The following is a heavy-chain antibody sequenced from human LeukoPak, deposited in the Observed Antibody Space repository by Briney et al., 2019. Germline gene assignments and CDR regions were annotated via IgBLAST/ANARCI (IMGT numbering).Heavy chain of an antibody. CDR1: GFTFSSYE. V-gene: IGHV3-48*03. J-gene: IGHJ3*02. D-gene: IGHD3-22*01. CDR2: ISHSGNTI. CDR3: ARGDNSGYYHGRFAFDI. Sequence: GGSLRLSCAVSGFTFSSYEMNWVRQAPGKGLEWVSYISHSGNTIYSADSVEGRFTISRDNAKNSLYLQMNSLRAEDTAVYYCARGDNSGYYHGRFAFDIWGQGTVVTVSS.